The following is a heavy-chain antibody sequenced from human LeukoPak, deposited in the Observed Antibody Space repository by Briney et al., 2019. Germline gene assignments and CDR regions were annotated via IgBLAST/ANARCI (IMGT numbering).Heavy chain of an antibody. CDR2: IHFRSGGT. D-gene: IGHD3-22*01. J-gene: IGHJ4*02. CDR3: AKDLGLYYYDSSGYYTPFNGY. CDR1: GITFSSYA. Sequence: SGGSLRLSCVASGITFSSYAMKWVRQAPGKGLEWVSKIHFRSGGTYYADSVKGRFTISRDNSKNTLYLQMNSLRAEDTAVYYCAKDLGLYYYDSSGYYTPFNGYWGQGTLVTVSS. V-gene: IGHV3-23*01.